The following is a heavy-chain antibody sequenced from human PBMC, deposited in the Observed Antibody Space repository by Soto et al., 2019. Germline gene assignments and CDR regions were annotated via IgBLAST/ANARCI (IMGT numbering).Heavy chain of an antibody. V-gene: IGHV3-30*18. CDR3: AKDHYDFWSGYYGIDY. D-gene: IGHD3-3*01. CDR2: ISYDGSNK. J-gene: IGHJ4*02. CDR1: GFTFSSYG. Sequence: QVQLVESGGGVVQPWRSLRLSCAASGFTFSSYGMHWVRQAPGKGLEWVAVISYDGSNKYYADSVKGRFTISRDNSNNTLYLQMNSLRAEDTAVYYCAKDHYDFWSGYYGIDYWGQGTLVTVSS.